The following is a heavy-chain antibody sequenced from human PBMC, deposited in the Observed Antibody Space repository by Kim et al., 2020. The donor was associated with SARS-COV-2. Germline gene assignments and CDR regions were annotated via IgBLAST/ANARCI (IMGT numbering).Heavy chain of an antibody. CDR2: IIPIFGTA. J-gene: IGHJ3*02. CDR3: ARVFFRPYYDSSGYYYDAFDI. CDR1: GGTFSSYA. V-gene: IGHV1-69*13. Sequence: SVKVSCKASGGTFSSYAISWVRQAPGQGLEWMGGIIPIFGTANYAQKFQGRVTITADESTSTAYMELSSLRSEDTAVYYCARVFFRPYYDSSGYYYDAFDIWGQGTMVTVSS. D-gene: IGHD3-22*01.